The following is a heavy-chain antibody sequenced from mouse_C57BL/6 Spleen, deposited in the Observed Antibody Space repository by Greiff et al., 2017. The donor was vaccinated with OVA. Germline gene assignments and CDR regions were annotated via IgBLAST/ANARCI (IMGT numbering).Heavy chain of an antibody. CDR3: ARDVGIWGYFDY. Sequence: EVKLVESGGGLVKPGGSLKLSCAASGFTFSSYAMSWVRQTPEKRLEWVATISDGGSYTYYPDNVKFRSTISIDNAKNNLYLQMSHLKSEDTAMYYCARDVGIWGYFDYWGQGTTLTVSS. V-gene: IGHV5-4*01. CDR1: GFTFSSYA. CDR2: ISDGGSYT. J-gene: IGHJ2*01. D-gene: IGHD3-3*01.